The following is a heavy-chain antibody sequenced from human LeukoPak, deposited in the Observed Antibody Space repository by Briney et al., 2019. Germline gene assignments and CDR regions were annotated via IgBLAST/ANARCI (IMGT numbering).Heavy chain of an antibody. Sequence: PGGSLRLSCAASGFTFSSYGMHWVRQAPGKGLEWVAVISYDGSNKYYADSVKGRFTISRDNSKNTLYLQMNSLRAEDTAVYYCAKDRGRRNGDYYYYYGMDVWGQGTTVTVSS. D-gene: IGHD4-17*01. V-gene: IGHV3-30*18. J-gene: IGHJ6*02. CDR2: ISYDGSNK. CDR1: GFTFSSYG. CDR3: AKDRGRRNGDYYYYYGMDV.